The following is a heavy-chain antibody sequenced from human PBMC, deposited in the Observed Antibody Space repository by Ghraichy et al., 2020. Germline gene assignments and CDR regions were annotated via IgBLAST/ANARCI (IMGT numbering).Heavy chain of an antibody. CDR2: ISGSGGST. Sequence: GGSLRLSCAASGFTFSSYAMSWVRQAPGKGLEWVSAISGSGGSTYYADSVKGRFTISRDNSKNTLYLQMNSLRAEDTAVYYCAKGVWFGELLGLVFYYYYGMDVWGQGTTVTVSS. CDR3: AKGVWFGELLGLVFYYYYGMDV. CDR1: GFTFSSYA. D-gene: IGHD3-10*01. V-gene: IGHV3-23*01. J-gene: IGHJ6*02.